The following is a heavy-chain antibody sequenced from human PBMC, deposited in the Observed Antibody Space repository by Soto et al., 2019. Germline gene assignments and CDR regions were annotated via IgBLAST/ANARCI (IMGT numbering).Heavy chain of an antibody. J-gene: IGHJ4*02. Sequence: ASVKVSCKASGYTFTSYGISWVRQAPGQGLEWMGWISAYNGNTNYAQKLQGRVTMTTDTSTSTAYMELRSLRSDDTAVYYCARYRESKYSSSWYPDYWGQGTLVTVSS. CDR2: ISAYNGNT. D-gene: IGHD6-13*01. V-gene: IGHV1-18*01. CDR3: ARYRESKYSSSWYPDY. CDR1: GYTFTSYG.